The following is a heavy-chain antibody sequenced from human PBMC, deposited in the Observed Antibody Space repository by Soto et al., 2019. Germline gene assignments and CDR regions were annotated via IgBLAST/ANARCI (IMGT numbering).Heavy chain of an antibody. CDR3: ATQRGGGGY. D-gene: IGHD6-25*01. Sequence: EVQLVESGGGLIQPGGSLRLSCAVSGFTVSNNYMSWVRQAPGKGLEGVSVIYSGGYTAYGDSVKGRFTISRDNSKNTLYLQRNRRRPAGTAVFYGATQRGGGGYWGQGTLVTVSS. CDR1: GFTVSNNY. CDR2: IYSGGYT. V-gene: IGHV3-53*01. J-gene: IGHJ4*02.